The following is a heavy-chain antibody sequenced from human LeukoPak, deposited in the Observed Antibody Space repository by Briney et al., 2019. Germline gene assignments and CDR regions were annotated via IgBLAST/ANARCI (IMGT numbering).Heavy chain of an antibody. CDR3: ASARTSSRSWFTFDY. Sequence: PSETLSLTCTVSGGSISSSSYYWGWIRQPPGKGLEWIGSIYYSGSTYYNPSLKSRVTISVDTSKNRLSLKLSSVTAADTAVYYCASARTSSRSWFTFDYWGQGILVTVSS. CDR2: IYYSGST. J-gene: IGHJ4*02. V-gene: IGHV4-39*01. D-gene: IGHD6-13*01. CDR1: GGSISSSSYY.